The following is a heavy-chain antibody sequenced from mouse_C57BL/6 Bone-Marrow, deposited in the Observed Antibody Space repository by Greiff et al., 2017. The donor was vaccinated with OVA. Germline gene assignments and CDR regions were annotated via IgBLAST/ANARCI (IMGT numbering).Heavy chain of an antibody. Sequence: VQLQQSGAELVRPGTSVKVSCKASGYAFTNYLIEWVKQRPGQGLEWIGVINPGSGGTNYNEKFKGKATLTADKSSSTAYMQLSSLTSEDSAVYFCARSFYDGYYSDYWGQGTTLTVSS. CDR2: INPGSGGT. D-gene: IGHD2-3*01. CDR3: ARSFYDGYYSDY. J-gene: IGHJ2*01. CDR1: GYAFTNYL. V-gene: IGHV1-54*01.